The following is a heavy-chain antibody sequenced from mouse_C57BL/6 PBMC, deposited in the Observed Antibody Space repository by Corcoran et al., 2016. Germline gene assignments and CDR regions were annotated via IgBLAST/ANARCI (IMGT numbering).Heavy chain of an antibody. V-gene: IGHV9-3*01. CDR1: GYTFTTYG. CDR2: INTYSGVP. CDR3: ASYSNYVGY. Sequence: QIQLVQSGPELKKPGETVKISCKASGYTFTTYGMSWVKQAPGKGLKWMGWINTYSGVPTYADDFKGRFAFSLETSASTAYLQINNLKNEDTATYFCASYSNYVGYWGQGTTLTVSS. J-gene: IGHJ2*01. D-gene: IGHD2-5*01.